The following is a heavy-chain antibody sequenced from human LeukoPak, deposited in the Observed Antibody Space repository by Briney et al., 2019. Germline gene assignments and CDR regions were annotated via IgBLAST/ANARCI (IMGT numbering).Heavy chain of an antibody. V-gene: IGHV4-31*03. CDR2: IYYSGST. CDR1: GGSISSGGYY. CDR3: ARVGGVVVAAKVAFDI. D-gene: IGHD2-15*01. J-gene: IGHJ3*02. Sequence: SETLSLTCTVSGGSISSGGYYWSWIRQHPGKGLEWIGYIYYSGSTYYNPSLKSRVTLSVDTSKNQFSLKLSSVTAADTAVYYCARVGGVVVAAKVAFDIWGQGTMVTVSS.